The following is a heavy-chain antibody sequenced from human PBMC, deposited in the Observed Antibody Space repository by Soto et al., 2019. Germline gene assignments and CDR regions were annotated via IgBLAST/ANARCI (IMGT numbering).Heavy chain of an antibody. CDR1: GGTFSSYT. D-gene: IGHD2-15*01. V-gene: IGHV1-69*04. CDR2: IIPILGIA. Sequence: SVKVSCKASGGTFSSYTISWVRQAPGQGLEWMGRIIPILGIANYAQKFQGRVTITADKSTSTAYMELSSLRSEDTAVYYCARDSQGYCSGGSCYALPKKGDYYYYYYMDVWGKGTTVTVSS. CDR3: ARDSQGYCSGGSCYALPKKGDYYYYYYMDV. J-gene: IGHJ6*03.